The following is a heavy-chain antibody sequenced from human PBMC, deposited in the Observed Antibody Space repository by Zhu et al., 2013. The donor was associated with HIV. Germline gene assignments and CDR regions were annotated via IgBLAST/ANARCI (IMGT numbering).Heavy chain of an antibody. Sequence: QVQLVQSGAEVKMPGASIKVSCKASGYTFTAYYMHWVRQAPGQGLQWMGWIDPKSGGTNYAQNFQDRVTLTRDTSISTVYMQLTSLRSDDTAVYYCARSFXFSSSCLIFDYWAREPWSPSPQ. J-gene: IGHJ4*02. CDR1: GYTFTAYY. CDR3: ARSFXFSSSCLIFDY. CDR2: IDPKSGGT. D-gene: IGHD6-13*01. V-gene: IGHV1-2*02.